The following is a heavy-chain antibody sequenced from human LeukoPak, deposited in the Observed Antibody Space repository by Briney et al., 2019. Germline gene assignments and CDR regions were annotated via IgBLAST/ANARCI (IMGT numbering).Heavy chain of an antibody. CDR2: IVPDGRDT. J-gene: IGHJ4*02. D-gene: IGHD3-10*01. CDR1: GYTFSAHH. CDR3: SGRYGPGPV. V-gene: IGHV1-2*02. Sequence: ASVKVSGKASGYTFSAHHIHGVRQAPGQGLKWMGWIVPDGRDTKYAEKFQGRMTLTVDTSITTAYMELHSLTSDDTAVYYCSGRYGPGPVWGQGTLITASS.